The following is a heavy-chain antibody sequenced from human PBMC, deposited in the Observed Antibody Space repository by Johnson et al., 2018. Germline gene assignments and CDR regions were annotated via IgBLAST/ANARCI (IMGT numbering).Heavy chain of an antibody. CDR2: INHSGST. CDR3: ARGRTRGGDY. CDR1: GGSFSGYY. D-gene: IGHD3-10*01. J-gene: IGHJ4*02. V-gene: IGHV4-34*01. Sequence: QVQLQQWGAGLLKPSETLSLTCAVYGGSFSGYYWSWIRQPPGKGLEWIGEINHSGSTNYNPSLKSRVTISVDTSKSRFPLKLSSVTAADTAVYYWARGRTRGGDYWGQGTLVTVSS.